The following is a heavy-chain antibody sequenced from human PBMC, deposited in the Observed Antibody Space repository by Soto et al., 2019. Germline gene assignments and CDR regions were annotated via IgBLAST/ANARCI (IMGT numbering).Heavy chain of an antibody. CDR2: ISYDGSNK. D-gene: IGHD6-13*01. CDR1: GFTFSSYG. V-gene: IGHV3-30*03. J-gene: IGHJ3*02. CDR3: ARERAPPGIAAAGIPFHAFDI. Sequence: QAGGSLRLSCAASGFTFSSYGMHWVRQAPGKGLEWVAVISYDGSNKYYADSVKGRFTISRDNSKNTLYLQMNSLRAEDTAVYYCARERAPPGIAAAGIPFHAFDIWGQGTMVTVSS.